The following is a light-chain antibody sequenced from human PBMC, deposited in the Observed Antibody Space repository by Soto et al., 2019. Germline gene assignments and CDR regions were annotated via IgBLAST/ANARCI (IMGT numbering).Light chain of an antibody. CDR3: QQYNNWPHT. CDR2: GAS. V-gene: IGKV3-20*01. Sequence: EIVLTQSPGTLSLSPGERATLSCRASQSVSRSDLAWYQQKPGQAPRLLIYGASSRATGIPDRFSGSGSGTDFTLTISRMEPEDFAVYYCQQYNNWPHTFGQGTKVDIK. CDR1: QSVSRSD. J-gene: IGKJ1*01.